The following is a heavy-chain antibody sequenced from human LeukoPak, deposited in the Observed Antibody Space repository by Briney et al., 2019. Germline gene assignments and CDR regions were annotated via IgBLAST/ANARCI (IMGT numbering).Heavy chain of an antibody. V-gene: IGHV3-30*12. CDR3: AKVRRPGDLWFGELSFDY. D-gene: IGHD3-10*01. CDR2: ISYDATNE. J-gene: IGHJ4*02. Sequence: GGSLRLSCAASGFTFSSFGMHWVRQAPGKGLEWVAVISYDATNEYYTDSVKGRFTISRDNSKNTLYLQMNSLRAEDTAVYYCAKVRRPGDLWFGELSFDYWGQGTLVTVSS. CDR1: GFTFSSFG.